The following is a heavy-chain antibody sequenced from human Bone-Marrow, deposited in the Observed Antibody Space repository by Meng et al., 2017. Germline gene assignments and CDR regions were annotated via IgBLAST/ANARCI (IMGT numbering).Heavy chain of an antibody. V-gene: IGHV4-34*01. CDR2: INHSGST. J-gene: IGHJ3*02. D-gene: IGHD6-13*01. Sequence: ESLKISCAVYGGSFSGYYWSWIRQPPGKGLEWIGEINHSGSTNYNPSLKSRVTISVDTSKNQFSLKLSSVTAADTAVYYCARSRWEVDAFDIWGQGTMVTVSS. CDR3: ARSRWEVDAFDI. CDR1: GGSFSGYY.